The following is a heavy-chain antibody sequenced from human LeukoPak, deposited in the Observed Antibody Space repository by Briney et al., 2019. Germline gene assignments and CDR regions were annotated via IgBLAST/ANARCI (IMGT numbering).Heavy chain of an antibody. V-gene: IGHV1-2*02. CDR3: ARGRNIEMTTTSGGSDY. CDR1: GYTFTDYY. CDR2: LNPNSGDT. J-gene: IGHJ4*02. Sequence: ASVKVSCKSSGYTFTDYYMHWVRQAPGQGLEWMGWLNPNSGDTNYAQKFQGRVSMTRDTSISTAYMDLSDLRSDDTAVHYCARGRNIEMTTTSGGSDYWGQGTLVTVSS. D-gene: IGHD5-24*01.